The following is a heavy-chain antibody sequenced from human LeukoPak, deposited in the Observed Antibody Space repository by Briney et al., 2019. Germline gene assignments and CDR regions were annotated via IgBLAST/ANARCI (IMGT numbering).Heavy chain of an antibody. V-gene: IGHV1-3*03. D-gene: IGHD1-14*01. CDR2: ISVGRGDS. CDR3: ARERGIRDAFDF. J-gene: IGHJ3*01. CDR1: GYTFTSYT. Sequence: ASVRVSCKASGYTFTSYTIHWVRQAPGQSLEWMGWISVGRGDSKCSQEFQGRVTLTRDTSATTAYLEVSSLRPEDMAVYYCARERGIRDAFDFWGQGTMVTVSS.